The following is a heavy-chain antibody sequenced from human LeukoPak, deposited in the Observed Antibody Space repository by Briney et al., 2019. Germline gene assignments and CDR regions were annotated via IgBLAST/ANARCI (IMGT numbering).Heavy chain of an antibody. Sequence: GGSLRLSRAASGFTFSSYAMSWVRQAPGKGLEWVSAISGSGGSTYYADSVKGRFTISRDNSKNTLYLQMNSLRAEDTAVYYCAKSTLGGSYYFTYFDYWGQGTLVTVSS. V-gene: IGHV3-23*01. J-gene: IGHJ4*02. CDR2: ISGSGGST. CDR1: GFTFSSYA. D-gene: IGHD1-26*01. CDR3: AKSTLGGSYYFTYFDY.